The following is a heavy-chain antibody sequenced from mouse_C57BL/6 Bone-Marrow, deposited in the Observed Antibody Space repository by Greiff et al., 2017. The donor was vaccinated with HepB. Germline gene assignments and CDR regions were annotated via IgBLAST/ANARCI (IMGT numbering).Heavy chain of an antibody. CDR3: ASSATVVEWYFDV. V-gene: IGHV1-85*01. CDR2: IYPRDGST. J-gene: IGHJ1*03. Sequence: VQLQQSGPELVKPGASVKLSCTASGYTFTSYDINWVKQRPGQGLEWIGWIYPRDGSTKYNEKFKGKATLTVETSSSTAYMELHSLTSEASAVYFCASSATVVEWYFDVWGTGTTVTVSS. D-gene: IGHD1-1*01. CDR1: GYTFTSYD.